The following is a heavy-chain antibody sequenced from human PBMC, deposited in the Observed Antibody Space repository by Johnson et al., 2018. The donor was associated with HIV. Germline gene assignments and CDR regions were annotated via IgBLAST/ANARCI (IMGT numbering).Heavy chain of an antibody. CDR1: GFTFSDYY. V-gene: IGHV3-11*01. CDR3: ARETRSAAAGHGAFDV. J-gene: IGHJ3*01. CDR2: ISSSGDTT. Sequence: QVQLVESGGGLVKPGGSLRLSCAASGFTFSDYYMSWIRQAPGKGLEWISYISSSGDTTHYTDSVKGRFTISRDNSKNTVYLQMNSLRDEDTAVYYCARETRSAAAGHGAFDVWGQGTMVTVSS. D-gene: IGHD6-13*01.